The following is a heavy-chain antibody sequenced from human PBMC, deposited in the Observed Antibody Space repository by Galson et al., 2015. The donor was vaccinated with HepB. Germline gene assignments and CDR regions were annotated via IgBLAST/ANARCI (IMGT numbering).Heavy chain of an antibody. CDR3: TRKYYDSSDYYKYYYYGMDV. Sequence: VKVSCKASGDTFSSYALTWVRQAPGQGLEWMGGIIPIFASPNYAQKFQGRVTITADESTSTAYMELSSLGSEDTAVYYCTRKYYDSSDYYKYYYYGMDVWGQGTTVTVSS. D-gene: IGHD3-22*01. V-gene: IGHV1-69*13. CDR1: GDTFSSYA. CDR2: IIPIFASP. J-gene: IGHJ6*02.